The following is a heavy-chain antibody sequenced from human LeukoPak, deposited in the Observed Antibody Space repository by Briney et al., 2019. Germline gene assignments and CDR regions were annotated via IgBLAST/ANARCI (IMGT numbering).Heavy chain of an antibody. CDR1: GGSISSGGYY. J-gene: IGHJ4*02. D-gene: IGHD6-13*01. CDR2: IYYSGST. CDR3: ARTQRGNYFDY. Sequence: SETLSLTCTVSGGSISSGGYYWSWIRQHPGKGLEWIGYIYYSGSTYYNPSLKSRVTISVDTSKNQFSLKLSSVTAADTAVYYCARTQRGNYFDYWGQGTLVTVSS. V-gene: IGHV4-31*03.